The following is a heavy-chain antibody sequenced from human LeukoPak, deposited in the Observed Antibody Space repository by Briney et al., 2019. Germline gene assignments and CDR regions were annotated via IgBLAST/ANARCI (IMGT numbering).Heavy chain of an antibody. CDR3: ARAPRSVLYYFDY. CDR2: INHSGST. CDR1: GGSFSGYY. V-gene: IGHV4-34*01. J-gene: IGHJ4*02. D-gene: IGHD2-8*01. Sequence: SETLSLTCAVYGGSFSGYYWSWIRQPPGKGLEWIGEINHSGSTNYNPSLKSRVTISVDTSKNQLSLKLSSVTAADTAVYYCARAPRSVLYYFDYRGQGTLVTVSS.